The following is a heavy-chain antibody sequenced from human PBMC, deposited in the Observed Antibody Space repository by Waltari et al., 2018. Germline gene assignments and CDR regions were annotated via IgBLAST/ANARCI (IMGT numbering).Heavy chain of an antibody. CDR1: GFSLSTSGVG. CDR2: IYWNDDK. J-gene: IGHJ5*02. V-gene: IGHV2-5*01. D-gene: IGHD2-2*01. Sequence: QITLKESGPTLVKPTQTLTLTCTFSGFSLSTSGVGVGWIRQPPGKALEWLALIYWNDDKRYSPSLKRRRTIAKDASKSQVVVTMTNMDPVDTATYYCSHRGSDIVVVPAAIGSENWFDPWGQGTLVTVSS. CDR3: SHRGSDIVVVPAAIGSENWFDP.